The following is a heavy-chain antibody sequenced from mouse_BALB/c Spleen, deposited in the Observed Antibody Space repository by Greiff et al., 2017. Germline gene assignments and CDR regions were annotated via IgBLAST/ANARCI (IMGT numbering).Heavy chain of an antibody. CDR2: ISYSGST. Sequence: EVKLQESGPSLVKPSQTLSLTCSVTGDSITSGYWNWIRKFPGNKLEYMGYISYSGSTYYNPSLKSRISITRDTSKNQYYLQLNSVTTEDTATYYCARSPSTGGLYYFDYWGQGTTLTVSS. CDR1: GDSITSGY. V-gene: IGHV3-8*02. J-gene: IGHJ2*01. D-gene: IGHD4-1*02. CDR3: ARSPSTGGLYYFDY.